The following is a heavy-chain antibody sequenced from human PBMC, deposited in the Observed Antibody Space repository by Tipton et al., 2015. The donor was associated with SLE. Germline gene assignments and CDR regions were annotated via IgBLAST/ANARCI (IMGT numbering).Heavy chain of an antibody. CDR1: GGSFSGYY. J-gene: IGHJ4*02. Sequence: TLSLTCAVYGGSFSGYYWSWIRQPPGKGLEWIGEINHSGSTNYSPSFQGHVTISADKSISTAYLQWSSLKASDTTMYYCANERSWGQGTLVTVSS. CDR2: INHSGST. V-gene: IGHV4-34*01. CDR3: ANERS.